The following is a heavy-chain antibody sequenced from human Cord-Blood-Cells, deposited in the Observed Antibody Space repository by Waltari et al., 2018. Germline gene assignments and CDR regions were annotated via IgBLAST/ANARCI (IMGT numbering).Heavy chain of an antibody. Sequence: QVQLVQSGAEVKKPGASVKVSCKASGYTFTGYYMHWVRQAPGQGLEWMGWINPNRGGTNYAQKFQGWVTMTRDTSISTAYMELSRLRSDDTAVYYCARDRNRAFWSGYYAFDIWGQGTMVTVSS. D-gene: IGHD3-3*01. J-gene: IGHJ3*02. CDR1: GYTFTGYY. V-gene: IGHV1-2*04. CDR2: INPNRGGT. CDR3: ARDRNRAFWSGYYAFDI.